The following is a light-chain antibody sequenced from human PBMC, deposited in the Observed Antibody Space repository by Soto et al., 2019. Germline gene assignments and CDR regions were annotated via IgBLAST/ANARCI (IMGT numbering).Light chain of an antibody. CDR2: WAS. CDR1: QSVLYSGNNKNY. CDR3: QQYETTPPFT. Sequence: DIVMTQSPDSLAVSLGERATINCKSSQSVLYSGNNKNYLAWYQQKPGQPPKLLIYWASTRASGVPDRFSGSGSGTDFTLTISRLQAEDVAVYYCQQYETTPPFTFGQGTKLEIK. J-gene: IGKJ2*01. V-gene: IGKV4-1*01.